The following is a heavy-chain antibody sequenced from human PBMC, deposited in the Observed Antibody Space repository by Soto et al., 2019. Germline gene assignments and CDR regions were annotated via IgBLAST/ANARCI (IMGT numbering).Heavy chain of an antibody. CDR2: INPGGGST. Sequence: ASVKVSCKASGYTFTSYYMHWVRQAPGQGLEWMGIINPGGGSTSYAQKFQGRVTMTRDTSTSTVYMELSSLRSEDTAVYYCATGRLAAAGDEGEYNWFDPWGQGTLVTVSS. CDR3: ATGRLAAAGDEGEYNWFDP. D-gene: IGHD6-13*01. J-gene: IGHJ5*02. V-gene: IGHV1-46*01. CDR1: GYTFTSYY.